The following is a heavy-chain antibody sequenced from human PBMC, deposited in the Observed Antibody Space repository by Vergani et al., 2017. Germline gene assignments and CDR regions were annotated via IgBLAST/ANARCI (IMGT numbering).Heavy chain of an antibody. Sequence: QVQLQESGPGLVKPSETLSLTCAVYGGSFSGYYWSWIRQPPGKGLEWIGEINHSGSTNYNPSLKSRVTISVDTSKNQFSLKLSSVTAADTAVYYCARGVEEKGRFDPWGQGTLVTVSS. CDR1: GGSFSGYY. V-gene: IGHV4-34*01. D-gene: IGHD3-10*01. CDR2: INHSGST. CDR3: ARGVEEKGRFDP. J-gene: IGHJ5*02.